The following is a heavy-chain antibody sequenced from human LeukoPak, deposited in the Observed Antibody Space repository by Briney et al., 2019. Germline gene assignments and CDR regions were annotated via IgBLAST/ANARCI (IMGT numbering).Heavy chain of an antibody. CDR2: IYYSGST. CDR1: GGSISSYY. V-gene: IGHV4-59*12. CDR3: ARGVAAMFGRCWYFDL. Sequence: PSETLSLTCTVSGGSISSYYWSWIRQPPGKGLEWIGYIYYSGSTNYNPSLKSRVTISVDTSKNQFSLKLSSVTAADTAVYYCARGVAAMFGRCWYFDLWGRGTLVTVSS. J-gene: IGHJ2*01. D-gene: IGHD2-15*01.